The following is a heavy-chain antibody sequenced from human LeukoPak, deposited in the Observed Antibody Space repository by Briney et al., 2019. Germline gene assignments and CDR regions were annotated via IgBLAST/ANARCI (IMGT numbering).Heavy chain of an antibody. Sequence: GRSPRPSPAASVFTFSSYGTTWARQAPAKGLEWVSAIGGSGGSTYSADSVKGRLTISRDNSKNTLFLQMNSLRAEDTAVYYCAKGVTRDFDYWGQGTLVTVSS. D-gene: IGHD2-21*02. J-gene: IGHJ4*02. CDR2: IGGSGGST. V-gene: IGHV3-23*01. CDR3: AKGVTRDFDY. CDR1: VFTFSSYG.